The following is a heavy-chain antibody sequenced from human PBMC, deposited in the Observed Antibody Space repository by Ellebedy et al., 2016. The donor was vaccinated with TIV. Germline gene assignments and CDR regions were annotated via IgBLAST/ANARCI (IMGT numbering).Heavy chain of an antibody. CDR2: IYPDDSDT. J-gene: IGHJ4*02. D-gene: IGHD3-22*01. Sequence: GESLKISXKGSGYRFSIYWIGWVRQMPGKGLEWMGIIYPDDSDTRYSPSFQGQVTISADKSINTAYLQWSSLKASDTAMYYCATKDRLNYYDSNGYYYDYWGQGTLVTVSS. CDR1: GYRFSIYW. CDR3: ATKDRLNYYDSNGYYYDY. V-gene: IGHV5-51*01.